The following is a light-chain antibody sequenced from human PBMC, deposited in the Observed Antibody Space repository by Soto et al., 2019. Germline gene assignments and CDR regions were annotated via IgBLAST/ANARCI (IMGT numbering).Light chain of an antibody. V-gene: IGLV2-14*01. CDR1: SSDVGGYNY. CDR2: EVS. CDR3: SSYTSSRTLV. Sequence: QSALNQPASVSGSPGQSITISCTGTSSDVGGYNYVSWYQQHPGKAPKLMIYEVSNRPSGVSNRFSGSKSGKTASLTISGLQAEDEADYYCSSYTSSRTLVFGGGTQRPVL. J-gene: IGLJ7*01.